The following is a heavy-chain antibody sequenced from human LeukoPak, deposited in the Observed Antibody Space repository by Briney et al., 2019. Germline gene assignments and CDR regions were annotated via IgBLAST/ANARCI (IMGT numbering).Heavy chain of an antibody. Sequence: GGSLRLSCSASGFTFSVHVIHWVRQAPGRGLEFVSAISSNGHDTYYADSVKARFTISRDNSQNTVYLQMSSLRTDDTAVYYCVKEAYRVGHNDYWGQGTLVTVSS. CDR1: GFTFSVHV. CDR3: VKEAYRVGHNDY. V-gene: IGHV3-64D*06. D-gene: IGHD3-16*02. CDR2: ISSNGHDT. J-gene: IGHJ4*02.